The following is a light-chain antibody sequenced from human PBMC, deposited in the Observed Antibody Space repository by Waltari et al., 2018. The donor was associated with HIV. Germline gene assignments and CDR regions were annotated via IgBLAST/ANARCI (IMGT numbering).Light chain of an antibody. CDR3: CSYAGRNNHYV. V-gene: IGLV2-23*02. CDR1: NIDLGNYSL. CDR2: EVT. J-gene: IGLJ1*01. Sequence: QPALTQDASVSGSPGQSITISCTGNNIDLGNYSLVPWYQQHPGRAPKLIFEVTKRPSAVSPHCSCARAGNTASRTITGLLVEDEADYYCCSYAGRNNHYVFGAGTTVTVL.